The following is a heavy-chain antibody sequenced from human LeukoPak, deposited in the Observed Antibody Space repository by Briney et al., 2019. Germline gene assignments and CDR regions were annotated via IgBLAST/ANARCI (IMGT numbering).Heavy chain of an antibody. CDR1: GFTFSSYG. V-gene: IGHV3-30*02. D-gene: IGHD7-27*01. CDR3: ARDTLTGGDY. CDR2: IRYDGSNK. J-gene: IGHJ4*02. Sequence: GGSLGLSCAASGFTFSSYGVHWVRQAPGKGLEWVAFIRYDGSNKYYADSVKGRFTISRDNSKNTLYLQMNSLRAEDTAVYYCARDTLTGGDYWGQGTLVTVSS.